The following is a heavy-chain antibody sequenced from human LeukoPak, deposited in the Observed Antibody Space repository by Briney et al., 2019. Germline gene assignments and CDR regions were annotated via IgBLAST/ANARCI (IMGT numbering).Heavy chain of an antibody. CDR2: INPSGGST. J-gene: IGHJ3*02. V-gene: IGHV1-46*01. Sequence: ASVKVSCKASGYTFTSYYIHWVRQAPGQGLEWMGLINPSGGSTNYAQKFQGRVTMTRDTSASTVYMELSSLRSEDTAIYYCARIRDGYNDAYDIWGQGTVVTVPS. CDR1: GYTFTSYY. D-gene: IGHD5-24*01. CDR3: ARIRDGYNDAYDI.